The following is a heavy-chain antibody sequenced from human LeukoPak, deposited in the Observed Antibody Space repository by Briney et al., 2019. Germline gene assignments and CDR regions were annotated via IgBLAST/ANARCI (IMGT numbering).Heavy chain of an antibody. J-gene: IGHJ1*01. Sequence: SETLSLTCAVYGGSFSGYYWSWIRQPPGKGLEWIGEINHSGSTNYNPSLKSRVTISVDTSKNQFSLKLSSVTAADTAVYYCARVFVVGATVGAYFQHWGQGTLVTVSS. V-gene: IGHV4-34*01. CDR2: INHSGST. CDR1: GGSFSGYY. CDR3: ARVFVVGATVGAYFQH. D-gene: IGHD1-26*01.